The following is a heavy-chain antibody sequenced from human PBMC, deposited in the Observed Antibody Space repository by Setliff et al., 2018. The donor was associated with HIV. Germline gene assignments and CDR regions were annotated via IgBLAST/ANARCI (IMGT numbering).Heavy chain of an antibody. V-gene: IGHV2-5*02. Sequence: SGPTLVNPTQTLTLTCTFSGFSLTTSGVGVGWIRQPPGKALEWLALIYWDDDKRYSPSLKTRLTITRDTSKNQVVLTMTNVDSVDTATYYCVADITMVRGGTWIDFDYWGQGTLVTVSS. D-gene: IGHD3-10*01. CDR1: GFSLTTSGVG. J-gene: IGHJ4*02. CDR3: VADITMVRGGTWIDFDY. CDR2: IYWDDDK.